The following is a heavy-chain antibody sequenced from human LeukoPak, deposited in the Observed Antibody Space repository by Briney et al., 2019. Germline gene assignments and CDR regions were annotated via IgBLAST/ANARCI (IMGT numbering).Heavy chain of an antibody. CDR1: GFTFSRYA. V-gene: IGHV3-30*04. CDR2: ISYDGSNK. J-gene: IGHJ4*02. D-gene: IGHD6-13*01. CDR3: ARDGPIAAAGHGFDY. Sequence: GGSLRLSCAASGFTFSRYAMHGVRQAPGKGLEGGAVISYDGSNKYYADSVQGRFTISRDNSKNTLYLQMNSLRAEDTAVYYCARDGPIAAAGHGFDYWGQGTLVTVSS.